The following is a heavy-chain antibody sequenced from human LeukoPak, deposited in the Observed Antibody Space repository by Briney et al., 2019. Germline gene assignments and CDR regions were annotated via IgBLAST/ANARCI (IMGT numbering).Heavy chain of an antibody. V-gene: IGHV3-74*01. CDR2: IKSDGST. J-gene: IGHJ1*01. CDR1: GFTLCSYS. D-gene: IGHD3-22*01. Sequence: GGSLRLSSVPSGFTLCSYSIHWVSPALGGGVVWVSRIKSDGSTNYADSVKGRFTISRDNAKNTVCLQMNSLRAEDTGVYYCARAPSEIGGYYPEYFRHWGQGTLVTVSS. CDR3: ARAPSEIGGYYPEYFRH.